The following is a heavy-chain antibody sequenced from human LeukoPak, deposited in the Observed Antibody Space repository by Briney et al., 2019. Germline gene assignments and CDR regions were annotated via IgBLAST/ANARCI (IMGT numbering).Heavy chain of an antibody. CDR1: GYTFTSYY. Sequence: GASVKVSCKASGYTFTSYYINWVREAPGQGLEWMGIINPSGGNTNYAQKFQGRVTMTRDTSTSTLYMELSSLRSEDTALYYCARGGLGRHYNPFDYWGQGTLVTVSS. CDR3: ARGGLGRHYNPFDY. V-gene: IGHV1-46*01. CDR2: INPSGGNT. J-gene: IGHJ4*02. D-gene: IGHD3-10*01.